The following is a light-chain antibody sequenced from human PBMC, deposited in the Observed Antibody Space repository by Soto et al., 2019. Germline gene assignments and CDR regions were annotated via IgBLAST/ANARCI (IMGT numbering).Light chain of an antibody. J-gene: IGKJ4*01. CDR2: GAS. CDR1: QSVSSSY. CDR3: QQYGTSPELT. Sequence: EIVLTQSPGTLSLSPGETATLSCRASQSVSSSYLAWYQPKPGQAPRLLIYGASTRTTGIPDRFSGSGSGTDFTLTISRLEPEDFAVYYCQQYGTSPELTFGGGTKVEIE. V-gene: IGKV3-20*01.